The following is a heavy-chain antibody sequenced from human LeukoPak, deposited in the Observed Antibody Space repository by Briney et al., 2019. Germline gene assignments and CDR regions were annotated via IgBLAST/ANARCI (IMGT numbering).Heavy chain of an antibody. CDR2: ISGSGGST. J-gene: IGHJ4*02. Sequence: GGSLRLSCAAGAFNFSSYAMRWVRQAPGKGLEWVSAISGSGGSTYYADSVKGRFTISRDNSKNTLYLQMNSLRAADPAVYYCMILPLLRCLEWLPAGSVDDWGQGTLVTVSS. V-gene: IGHV3-23*01. CDR1: AFNFSSYA. D-gene: IGHD3-3*01. CDR3: MILPLLRCLEWLPAGSVDD.